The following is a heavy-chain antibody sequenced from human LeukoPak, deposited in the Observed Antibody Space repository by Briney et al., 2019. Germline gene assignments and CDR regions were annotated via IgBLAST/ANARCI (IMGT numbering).Heavy chain of an antibody. V-gene: IGHV3-64*01. CDR3: ARDSSVDTAMGTFDY. CDR1: GFTFSTYA. D-gene: IGHD5-18*01. Sequence: GGSLRLSCAASGFTFSTYAMNWVRQAPGKGLEYVSAISSNGGSTYYANSVKGRFTISRDNSKNTLYLQMGSLRAEDMAVYYCARDSSVDTAMGTFDYWGQGTLVTVSS. CDR2: ISSNGGST. J-gene: IGHJ4*02.